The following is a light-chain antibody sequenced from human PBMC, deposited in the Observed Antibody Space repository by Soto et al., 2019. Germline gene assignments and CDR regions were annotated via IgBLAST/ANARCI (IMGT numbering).Light chain of an antibody. V-gene: IGLV2-14*01. CDR2: EVS. J-gene: IGLJ2*01. CDR3: SSYTSSSTLV. CDR1: SSDVGGYNY. Sequence: QSVLTQTASVSGSPGQSITISCTGTSSDVGGYNYVSWYQQHPGKAPKLMIYEVSNRPSGVSNRFSGSKSGNTASLTISGLQAEDEADYYCSSYTSSSTLVFGGGTKVTVL.